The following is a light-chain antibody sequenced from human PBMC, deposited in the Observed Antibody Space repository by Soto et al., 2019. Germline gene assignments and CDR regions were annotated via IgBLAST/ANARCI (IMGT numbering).Light chain of an antibody. CDR1: QSISSW. V-gene: IGKV1-5*01. J-gene: IGKJ1*01. CDR3: QRYNSYSRT. CDR2: DAS. Sequence: DIQMTQSPSTLSASVGDRVTITCRASQSISSWLAWYQQKPGKAPKLLIYDASSLESGVPSRFSGSGSGTEFTLTISSLQPDDFATYYCQRYNSYSRTFGQGTQV.